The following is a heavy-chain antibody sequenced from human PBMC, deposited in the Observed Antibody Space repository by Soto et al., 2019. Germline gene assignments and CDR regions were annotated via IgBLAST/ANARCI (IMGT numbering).Heavy chain of an antibody. J-gene: IGHJ6*02. D-gene: IGHD6-6*01. CDR2: IIPIFGTA. V-gene: IGHV1-69*01. CDR1: GGTFSSYA. Sequence: QVQLVQSGAEVKKPGSSEKVSCKASGGTFSSYAISWVRQAPGQGLEWMGGIIPIFGTANYAQKFQGRVTITADESTSTAYMELSSLRSEDTAVYYCASCSRARIAARPDYYYYYGMDVWGQGTTVTVSS. CDR3: ASCSRARIAARPDYYYYYGMDV.